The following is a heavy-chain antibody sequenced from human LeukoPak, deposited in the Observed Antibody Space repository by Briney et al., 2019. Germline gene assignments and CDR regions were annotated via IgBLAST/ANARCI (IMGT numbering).Heavy chain of an antibody. CDR1: GFTFSNYW. CDR2: IKQDGSEK. V-gene: IGHV3-7*01. D-gene: IGHD6-13*01. CDR3: ARDLSPLYSNFYYMDV. J-gene: IGHJ6*03. Sequence: PGGSLRLSCAASGFTFSNYWMSWVRQAPGKGLEWVANIKQDGSEKYYVDSVKGRFTISRDNAKNSLYLQMNSLRAEDTAVYYCARDLSPLYSNFYYMDVWGKGTTVTVSS.